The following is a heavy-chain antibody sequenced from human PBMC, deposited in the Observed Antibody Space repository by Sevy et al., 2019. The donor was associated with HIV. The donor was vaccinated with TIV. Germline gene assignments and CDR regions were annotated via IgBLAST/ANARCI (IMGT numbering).Heavy chain of an antibody. CDR2: FDPEDGET. D-gene: IGHD3-10*01. V-gene: IGHV1-24*01. J-gene: IGHJ3*02. CDR1: GYTLTELS. CDR3: ATPGTITMVRGVYDAFDI. Sequence: ASVKVSCKVSGYTLTELSMHWVRQAPGKGLEWMGGFDPEDGETIYAQKFQGRVTMTEDTSTDTVYMELSSLRSEDTAVYYCATPGTITMVRGVYDAFDIWGQRTMVTVSS.